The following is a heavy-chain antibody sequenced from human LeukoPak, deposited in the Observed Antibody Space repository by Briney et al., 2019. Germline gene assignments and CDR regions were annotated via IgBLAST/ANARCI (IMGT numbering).Heavy chain of an antibody. D-gene: IGHD5/OR15-5a*01. CDR2: INWSGSIK. J-gene: IGHJ3*01. CDR1: RFTLEDYA. Sequence: GRSLRLSCAPSRFTLEDYAMSWVSHTPEKGREWVAGINWSGSIKGYGDSVKGRFTESRNNAKNSLSLEMNSLRVEDTALYHCARGVSASDPSVVDAFDLWGQGSLVTVSS. CDR3: ARGVSASDPSVVDAFDL. V-gene: IGHV3-20*01.